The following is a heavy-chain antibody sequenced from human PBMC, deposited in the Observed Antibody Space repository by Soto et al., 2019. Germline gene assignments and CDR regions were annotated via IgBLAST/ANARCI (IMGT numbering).Heavy chain of an antibody. V-gene: IGHV3-7*01. J-gene: IGHJ4*02. D-gene: IGHD1-26*01. CDR2: IKQDGSEK. Sequence: GGSLRLSCAASGFTFSSYWMSWVRQAPGKGLEWVANIKQDGSEKYYVDSVKGRFTISRDNAKNSLYLQMNSLRAEDTAVYYCARDYQWELLVQEEKIYDMDYWGQGTLVTVSS. CDR1: GFTFSSYW. CDR3: ARDYQWELLVQEEKIYDMDY.